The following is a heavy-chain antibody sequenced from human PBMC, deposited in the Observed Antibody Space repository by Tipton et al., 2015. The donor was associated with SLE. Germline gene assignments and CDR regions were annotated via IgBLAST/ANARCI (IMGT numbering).Heavy chain of an antibody. CDR1: GFTFSSYW. V-gene: IGHV3-30*02. CDR2: IRCDGSNK. D-gene: IGHD6-19*01. CDR3: AKDMTSYSRGWYGAFDI. J-gene: IGHJ3*02. Sequence: SLRLSCAASGFTFSSYWMSWVRQAPGKGLEWVAFIRCDGSNKYYAESVKGRFTISSDNSKNTLYLQMNSLRAEDTAVYYCAKDMTSYSRGWYGAFDIWGQGTMVTVSS.